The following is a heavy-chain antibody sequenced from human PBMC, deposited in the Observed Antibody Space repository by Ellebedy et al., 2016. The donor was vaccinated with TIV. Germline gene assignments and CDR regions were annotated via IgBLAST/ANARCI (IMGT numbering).Heavy chain of an antibody. CDR2: ISYDGGNK. Sequence: PGGSLRLSCAASGFTFSTYAIHWVRQAPGKGLEWVAFISYDGGNKYYADSVKGRFTMSRDNSKNTLYLQMNSLRAEDTAVYYCAREGYSSGWYGSYYFDYWGQGTLVTVSS. V-gene: IGHV3-30*01. J-gene: IGHJ4*02. D-gene: IGHD6-19*01. CDR1: GFTFSTYA. CDR3: AREGYSSGWYGSYYFDY.